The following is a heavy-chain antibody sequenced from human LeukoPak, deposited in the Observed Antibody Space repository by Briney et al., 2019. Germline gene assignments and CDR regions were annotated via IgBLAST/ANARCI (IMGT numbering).Heavy chain of an antibody. CDR1: GFTFSSYG. J-gene: IGHJ4*02. Sequence: GGSLRLSCAASGFTFSSYGMHWVRQAPGKGLEWVAVTSYDGSNKYYADSVKGRFTISRDNAKNSLYLQMNSLRAEDTAVYYRARDFGWLPDYWGQGTLVTVSS. CDR3: ARDFGWLPDY. V-gene: IGHV3-30*03. CDR2: TSYDGSNK. D-gene: IGHD5-12*01.